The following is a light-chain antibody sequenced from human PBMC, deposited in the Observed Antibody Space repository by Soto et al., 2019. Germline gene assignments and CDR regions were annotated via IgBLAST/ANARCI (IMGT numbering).Light chain of an antibody. CDR1: QSVSSH. J-gene: IGKJ4*01. Sequence: EIVLTQSPATLSLSPGERAALSCRASQSVSSHLAWYQQKPGQAPRLLIYDASNRATGIPARFSGSGSGTDFTLIISSLEPEDLAIYYCQQHSNRPLTFGGGTKVEIK. V-gene: IGKV3-11*01. CDR2: DAS. CDR3: QQHSNRPLT.